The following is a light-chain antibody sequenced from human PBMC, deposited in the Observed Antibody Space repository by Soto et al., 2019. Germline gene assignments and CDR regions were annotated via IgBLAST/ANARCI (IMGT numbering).Light chain of an antibody. J-gene: IGKJ1*01. CDR3: QQYNSYSWT. CDR2: DAS. V-gene: IGKV1-5*01. CDR1: QSISNW. Sequence: DIQSTQSPSSLSRALFDRVSITCRASQSISNWLAWYQQKPGKAPKLLIYDASSLESGVPSRFSGSGSGTEFTLTISSLQPDDFATYYCQQYNSYSWTFGQGTKVDI.